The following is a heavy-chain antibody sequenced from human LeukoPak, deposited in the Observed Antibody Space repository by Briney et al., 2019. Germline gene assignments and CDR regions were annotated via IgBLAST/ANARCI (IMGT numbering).Heavy chain of an antibody. CDR3: VREPSYTGTWWYPDL. Sequence: GGSLRLSCVASGFIISSYDMLWVRQATGKGLEWISAIDPAGNTWYSDSVKGRFTISRENARSSLFLQMNSLRAADTAVYYCVREPSYTGTWWYPDLWGRGTLVTVSS. D-gene: IGHD1-14*01. CDR2: IDPAGNT. CDR1: GFIISSYD. V-gene: IGHV3-13*01. J-gene: IGHJ2*01.